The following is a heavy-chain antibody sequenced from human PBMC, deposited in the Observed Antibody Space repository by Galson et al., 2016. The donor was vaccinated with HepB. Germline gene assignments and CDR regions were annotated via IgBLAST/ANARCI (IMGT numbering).Heavy chain of an antibody. Sequence: SLRLSCAASGFTFSGSALHWVRQASGKGLEWVGRIRSKVNNYATAYAASVNGRFIISRDDSKNTAYLQMNSLRAEDTAVYYCARDLDVEESSGWYDAFDLWGQGTMVTVSS. CDR2: IRSKVNNYAT. J-gene: IGHJ3*01. D-gene: IGHD6-19*01. CDR3: ARDLDVEESSGWYDAFDL. V-gene: IGHV3-73*01. CDR1: GFTFSGSA.